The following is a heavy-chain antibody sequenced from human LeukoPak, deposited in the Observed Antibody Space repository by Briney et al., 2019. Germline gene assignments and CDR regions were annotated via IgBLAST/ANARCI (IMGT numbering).Heavy chain of an antibody. CDR3: ARIAVAGTGKGNY. D-gene: IGHD6-19*01. CDR2: ISSGSSYI. CDR1: GFTFSSYS. V-gene: IGHV3-21*01. J-gene: IGHJ4*02. Sequence: GGSLRLSCAASGFTFSSYSMNWVRQAPGKGLEWVSSISSGSSYIYYADSVKGRFTISRDNAKNSLYLQMNSLRAEDTAVYYCARIAVAGTGKGNYWGQGTLVTVSS.